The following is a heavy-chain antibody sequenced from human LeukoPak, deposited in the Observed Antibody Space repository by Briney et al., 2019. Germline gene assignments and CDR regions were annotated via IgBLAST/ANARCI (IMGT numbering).Heavy chain of an antibody. CDR3: ARGGVLGGYFFP. CDR2: IGDSGSIM. D-gene: IGHD3-22*01. V-gene: IGHV3-11*01. J-gene: IGHJ5*02. CDR1: GFTFSDYY. Sequence: PGESLTLSCAASGFTFSDYYMSWIRQAPGKGPEWLTYIGDSGSIMSYADSVRGRFTISRDNAKNSLSLQMTSLRAEDTAVYYCARGGVLGGYFFPWGQGALVTVSS.